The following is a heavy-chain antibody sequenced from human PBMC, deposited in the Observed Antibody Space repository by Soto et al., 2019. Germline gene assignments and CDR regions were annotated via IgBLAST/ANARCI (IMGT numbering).Heavy chain of an antibody. V-gene: IGHV1-8*01. J-gene: IGHJ5*02. D-gene: IGHD5-18*01. Sequence: VKVSCKASGYTFTSYDINWVRQATGQGLEWMGWMNPNSGNTGYAQKFQGRVTMTRDISIATAYMELNSLTSEDTAIYYCARMESFGSLNWFDPWGQGTLVTVSS. CDR2: MNPNSGNT. CDR1: GYTFTSYD. CDR3: ARMESFGSLNWFDP.